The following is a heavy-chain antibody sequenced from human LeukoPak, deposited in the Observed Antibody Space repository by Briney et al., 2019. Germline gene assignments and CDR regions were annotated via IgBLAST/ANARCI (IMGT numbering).Heavy chain of an antibody. CDR2: INPSGGST. Sequence: ASVKVSCKASGYTFTSYGISWVRQAPGQGLEWMGIINPSGGSTSYAQKFQGRVTMTRDTSTSTVYMELSSLRSEDTAVYYCARDARGTADRITMIVVVYFYAFDIWGQGTMVTVSS. CDR3: ARDARGTADRITMIVVVYFYAFDI. D-gene: IGHD3-22*01. CDR1: GYTFTSYG. J-gene: IGHJ3*02. V-gene: IGHV1-46*01.